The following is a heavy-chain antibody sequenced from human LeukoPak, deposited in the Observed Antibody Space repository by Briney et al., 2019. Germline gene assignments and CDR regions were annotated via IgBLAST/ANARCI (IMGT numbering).Heavy chain of an antibody. Sequence: PGRSLRLSCAASGFTFSSYGMHWVRQAPGKGLEWVAVIWYDGSNKYYADSVKGRFTISRDNSKNTLYLQMNSLRAEDTAVYYCARAPHSSSWYVYYFDYWGQGTLVTVSS. CDR3: ARAPHSSSWYVYYFDY. CDR2: IWYDGSNK. V-gene: IGHV3-33*01. CDR1: GFTFSSYG. J-gene: IGHJ4*02. D-gene: IGHD6-13*01.